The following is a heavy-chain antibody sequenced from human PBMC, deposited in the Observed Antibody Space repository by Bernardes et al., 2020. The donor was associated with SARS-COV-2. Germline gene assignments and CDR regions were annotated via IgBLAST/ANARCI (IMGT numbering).Heavy chain of an antibody. V-gene: IGHV1-18*01. J-gene: IGHJ6*02. CDR2: ISAYNGNT. CDR1: GYTFTSYG. CDR3: ARTGPDSSGYYSYYYYGMDV. D-gene: IGHD3-22*01. Sequence: ASVKVSCKASGYTFTSYGISWVRQAPGQGLEWMGWISAYNGNTNYAQKLQGRVTMTTDTSTSTAYMELRSLRSDDTAVYYCARTGPDSSGYYSYYYYGMDVWGQGTTVTVSS.